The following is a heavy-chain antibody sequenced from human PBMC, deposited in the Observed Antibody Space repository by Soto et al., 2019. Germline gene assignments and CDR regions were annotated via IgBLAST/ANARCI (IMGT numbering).Heavy chain of an antibody. D-gene: IGHD5-12*01. CDR3: ATKRRSHGDSGYVHYNWFDP. V-gene: IGHV4-34*01. CDR2: INHIGST. Sequence: SETLSLPCDVYGASFSGYQWTWIRQPPGKGLDWIGEINHIGSTKYNPSLKSRVAVSVDTSKNQLSLKLTSVTAADTAVYYCATKRRSHGDSGYVHYNWFDPWGQGTLVTVSS. J-gene: IGHJ5*02. CDR1: GASFSGYQ.